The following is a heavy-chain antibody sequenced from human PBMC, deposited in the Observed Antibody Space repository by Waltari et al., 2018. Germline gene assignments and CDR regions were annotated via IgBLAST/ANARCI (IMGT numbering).Heavy chain of an antibody. V-gene: IGHV1-2*06. D-gene: IGHD6-6*01. CDR1: GNTFTGYY. CDR2: INPNSGGT. CDR3: ARDPKYSTSGDAFDI. J-gene: IGHJ3*02. Sequence: VQLVQSGAEVKKPGASVKVSCQASGNTFTGYYMHWVRQAPGQGLEWMGRINPNSGGTNYAQKFQGRVTMTRDTSISTAYMELSRLRSDDTAVYYCARDPKYSTSGDAFDIWGQGTMVTVSS.